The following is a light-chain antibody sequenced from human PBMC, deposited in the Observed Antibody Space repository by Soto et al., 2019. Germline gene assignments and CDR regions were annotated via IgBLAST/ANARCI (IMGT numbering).Light chain of an antibody. CDR1: SSNIGSNT. Sequence: QSVLTQPPSASGTPGQRVTISCSGSSSNIGSNTVNWYQQLPGTAPKLLIYSNNQRPSGVPDRFSGSKSGTSASLAISGLQSEDEADYSCAAWDDRLNGPVFGGGTKVTVL. CDR2: SNN. J-gene: IGLJ2*01. CDR3: AAWDDRLNGPV. V-gene: IGLV1-44*01.